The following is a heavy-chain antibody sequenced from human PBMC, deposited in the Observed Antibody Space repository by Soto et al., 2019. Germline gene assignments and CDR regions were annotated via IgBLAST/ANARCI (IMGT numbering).Heavy chain of an antibody. V-gene: IGHV4-59*08. Sequence: SETLSLTCTVSGGSISSYYWSWIRQPPGKGLEWIGYIYYSGSTNYNPSLKSRVTISVDTSKNQFSLKLSSVTAADTAVYYCARQASSYYDFWSGHNGYFDYWGQGTLVTVSS. J-gene: IGHJ4*02. CDR3: ARQASSYYDFWSGHNGYFDY. CDR2: IYYSGST. CDR1: GGSISSYY. D-gene: IGHD3-3*01.